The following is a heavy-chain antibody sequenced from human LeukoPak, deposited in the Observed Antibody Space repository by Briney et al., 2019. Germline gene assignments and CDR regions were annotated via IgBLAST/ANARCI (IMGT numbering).Heavy chain of an antibody. CDR2: ISWNSGSI. CDR3: ARTDDSSSPAGSFKY. CDR1: GFTFDDYA. D-gene: IGHD6-6*01. V-gene: IGHV3-9*01. J-gene: IGHJ4*02. Sequence: GGSLRLSCAASGFTFDDYAMHWVLQAPGKGLEWVSGISWNSGSIGYADSVKGRFTISRDNAKDSLYLQMNSLRAEDTAVYYCARTDDSSSPAGSFKYWGQGTLVIVSS.